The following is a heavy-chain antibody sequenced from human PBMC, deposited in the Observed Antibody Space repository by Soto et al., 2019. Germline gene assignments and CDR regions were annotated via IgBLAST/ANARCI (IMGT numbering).Heavy chain of an antibody. J-gene: IGHJ4*02. V-gene: IGHV3-30*18. CDR3: AKGGSHTFDY. CDR1: GFTFSHYA. D-gene: IGHD1-26*01. CDR2: MSYDGSNE. Sequence: QVQLVESGGGVVQPGRSLRLSCAASGFTFSHYAMHWVRQAPGKGLEWVALMSYDGSNEYYADSVKGRFTISRDNSKNTLSLQMNSLRAEDTAVYYCAKGGSHTFDYWGQGALVTVSS.